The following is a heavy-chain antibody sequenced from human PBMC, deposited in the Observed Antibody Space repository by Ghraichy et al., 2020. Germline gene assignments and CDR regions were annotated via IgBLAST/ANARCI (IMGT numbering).Heavy chain of an antibody. D-gene: IGHD4-17*01. V-gene: IGHV3-23*01. CDR1: GFTFSNYA. J-gene: IGHJ1*01. CDR2: FGLSGNT. CDR3: ARDEGPYGNFQH. Sequence: GGSRRLSCAASGFTFSNYAMSWVRQAPGKGLEWVSSFGLSGNTYYADSVKGRFTISRDNSKNSLYLQMNSLRAEDTAVYYCARDEGPYGNFQHWGQGTLVTVSS.